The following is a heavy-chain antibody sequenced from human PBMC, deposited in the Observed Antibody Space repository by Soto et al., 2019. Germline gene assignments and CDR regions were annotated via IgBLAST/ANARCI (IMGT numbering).Heavy chain of an antibody. J-gene: IGHJ4*02. D-gene: IGHD5-18*01. CDR1: GFAFSSYS. CDR2: ISSSSSTI. Sequence: GGSVRLSFAASGFAFSSYSMNWVRQAPGKGLEWVSYISSSSSTIYYADSEKGRFTISRDNAKNSLYLQMNSLRAEDTAVYYCAGDYSSYGTFDYWGQGTLVTVSS. CDR3: AGDYSSYGTFDY. V-gene: IGHV3-48*01.